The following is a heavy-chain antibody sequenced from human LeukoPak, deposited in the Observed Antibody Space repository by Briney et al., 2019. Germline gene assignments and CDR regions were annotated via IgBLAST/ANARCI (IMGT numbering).Heavy chain of an antibody. D-gene: IGHD2-21*02. V-gene: IGHV1-2*02. Sequence: GASVKVSCTASVYTFTRYYMHWVRQAPGQGLEGRGWITPNRGSTNYAQNFQGSVTMTSDTSISTAYMELSRLRSDDTAVYYCARGGDCYSSENDAFDIWGQGTMVTVSS. CDR1: VYTFTRYY. CDR2: ITPNRGST. CDR3: ARGGDCYSSENDAFDI. J-gene: IGHJ3*02.